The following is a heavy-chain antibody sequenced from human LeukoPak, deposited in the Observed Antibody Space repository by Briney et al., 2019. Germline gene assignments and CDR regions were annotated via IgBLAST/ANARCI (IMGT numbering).Heavy chain of an antibody. CDR1: GGSISSSSYY. V-gene: IGHV4-39*01. J-gene: IGHJ4*02. D-gene: IGHD2-2*01. Sequence: SETLSLTCTVSGGSISSSSYYWGWIRQPPGKGLEWIGSIYYSGSTYYNPSLKSRVTISVDTSKNQFSLKLSSVTAADTAVYYCARLVVVPAARQDYWGQGTLVTVSS. CDR2: IYYSGST. CDR3: ARLVVVPAARQDY.